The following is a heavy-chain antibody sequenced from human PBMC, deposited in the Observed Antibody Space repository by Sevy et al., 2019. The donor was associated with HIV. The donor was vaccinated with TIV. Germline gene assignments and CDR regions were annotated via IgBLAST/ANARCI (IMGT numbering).Heavy chain of an antibody. V-gene: IGHV3-48*03. D-gene: IGHD5-18*01. CDR3: ARDQYGYGGGYFDY. Sequence: GGSLRLSCAASGFTFSSYEMNWVRQAPGKGLEWVSYISSSGSTIYYADSVKGRFTISRDNAKNSLYLQMNSLRAEDTAVYYCARDQYGYGGGYFDYWAREPWSPSPQ. J-gene: IGHJ4*02. CDR2: ISSSGSTI. CDR1: GFTFSSYE.